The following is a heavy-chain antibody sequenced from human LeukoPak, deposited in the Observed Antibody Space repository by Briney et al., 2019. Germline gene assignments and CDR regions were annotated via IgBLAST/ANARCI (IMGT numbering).Heavy chain of an antibody. J-gene: IGHJ6*02. D-gene: IGHD6-19*01. CDR3: ARGGVIAVAYTTKTYYYYYGMDV. V-gene: IGHV1-8*01. Sequence: ASVKVSCKASGYTFTSYDINWVRQATGQGLEWMGWMNPNSGNTGYAQKFQGRVTMTRNTSISTAHMELSSLRSEDTAVYYSARGGVIAVAYTTKTYYYYYGMDVWGQGTTVTVSS. CDR2: MNPNSGNT. CDR1: GYTFTSYD.